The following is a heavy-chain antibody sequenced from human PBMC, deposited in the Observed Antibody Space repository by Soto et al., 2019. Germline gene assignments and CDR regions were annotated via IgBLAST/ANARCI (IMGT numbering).Heavy chain of an antibody. CDR1: GGSVSSGSYY. D-gene: IGHD3-10*01. CDR3: ARIGGVDY. Sequence: QVQLQESGPGLVKPSETLSLTCTVSGGSVSSGSYYWSWIRQPPGKGLEWIGYIYYSGSTNYNPSLKSRVTISVDTSKNQFSLKLSSVTAADTAVYYCARIGGVDYWGQGTLVTVSS. J-gene: IGHJ4*02. CDR2: IYYSGST. V-gene: IGHV4-61*01.